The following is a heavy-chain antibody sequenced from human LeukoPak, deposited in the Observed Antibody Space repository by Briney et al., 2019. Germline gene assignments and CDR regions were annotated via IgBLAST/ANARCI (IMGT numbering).Heavy chain of an antibody. J-gene: IGHJ4*02. CDR3: ARAIIGDYGFY. Sequence: SETLSLTYTVSGGSISSYYWSWIRPPPGKGLEWIGYIYYSGSTNYNPSLKSRVTISVDTSKNQFSLKLSSVTAADTAVYYCARAIIGDYGFYWGQGTLVTVSS. V-gene: IGHV4-59*12. D-gene: IGHD4-17*01. CDR1: GGSISSYY. CDR2: IYYSGST.